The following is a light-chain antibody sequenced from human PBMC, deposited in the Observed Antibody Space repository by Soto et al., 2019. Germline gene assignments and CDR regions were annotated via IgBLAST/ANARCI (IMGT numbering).Light chain of an antibody. V-gene: IGLV2-11*01. Sequence: QSALTQPRSVSGSPGQSVTISCTGAGSDVSGYNFLSWYQQYPGKAPKVIIYDVNKRPSGVPDRFSGSKSGKAASLTISGLQAEDEADYFCSSFVSGATWVFGGGTKVTVL. CDR1: GSDVSGYNF. J-gene: IGLJ3*02. CDR2: DVN. CDR3: SSFVSGATWV.